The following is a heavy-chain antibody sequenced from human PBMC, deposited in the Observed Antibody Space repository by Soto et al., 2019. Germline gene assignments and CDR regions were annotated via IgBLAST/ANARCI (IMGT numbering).Heavy chain of an antibody. J-gene: IGHJ4*02. CDR2: ISYSGRT. CDR3: ARQQYYDGRGLFDY. V-gene: IGHV4-39*01. CDR1: GGSINNRTYY. Sequence: PSETLSLTCSVSGGSINNRTYYWGWIRQPPGKGLEWIGSISYSGRTYDNPSLKSRVTISSDTSNNQFSLKLSSVTAADTAVYYCARQQYYDGRGLFDYWGQGTLVTVSS. D-gene: IGHD3-16*01.